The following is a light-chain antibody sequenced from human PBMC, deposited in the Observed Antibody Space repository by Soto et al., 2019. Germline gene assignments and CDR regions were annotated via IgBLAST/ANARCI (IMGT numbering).Light chain of an antibody. V-gene: IGLV3-21*02. J-gene: IGLJ2*01. CDR1: NIGSKS. Sequence: SYELTQPPSVSVAPGQTARITCRGNNIGSKSVHWYQQKPGQAPVLVVYDDSDRPSGIPERFSGSNSGNTATLTISRVEAGDEADYYCPVWDSSSDHVVFGGGTKVTVL. CDR3: PVWDSSSDHVV. CDR2: DDS.